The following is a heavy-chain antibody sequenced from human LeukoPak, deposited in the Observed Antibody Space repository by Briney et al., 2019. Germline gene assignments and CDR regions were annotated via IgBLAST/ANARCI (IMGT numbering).Heavy chain of an antibody. Sequence: SETLSLTCTVSGGSISSGDYYWSWIRQPPGKGLEWIGYIYYSGSTYYNPSLKSRVTISVDSSKNQFSLKLSSVTAADTAVYYCAREGYSNYAFDYWGQGTLVTVSS. CDR3: AREGYSNYAFDY. CDR1: GGSISSGDYY. J-gene: IGHJ4*02. D-gene: IGHD4-11*01. V-gene: IGHV4-30-4*01. CDR2: IYYSGST.